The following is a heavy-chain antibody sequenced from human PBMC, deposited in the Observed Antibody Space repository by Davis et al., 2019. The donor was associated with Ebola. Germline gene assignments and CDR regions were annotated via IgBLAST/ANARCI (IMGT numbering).Heavy chain of an antibody. CDR1: GYPFTSSG. CDR3: ARDSFCTYGVCNDRDFDY. J-gene: IGHJ4*02. CDR2: ISPHNGNT. V-gene: IGHV1-18*04. Sequence: AASVKASCKTPGYPFTSSGVTWVRQAPGQGRLEWMGWISPHNGNTNYAQKFQGRVTMTTDTSTSTAYMELRSLRSDDTAIYYCARDSFCTYGVCNDRDFDYWGQGTLVTVSS. D-gene: IGHD2-8*01.